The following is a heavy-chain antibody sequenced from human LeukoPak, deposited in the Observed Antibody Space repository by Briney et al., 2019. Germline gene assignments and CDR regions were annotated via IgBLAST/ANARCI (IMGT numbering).Heavy chain of an antibody. CDR1: GFTFSSYW. V-gene: IGHV3-7*01. Sequence: PGGSLRLSCAASGFTFSSYWMSWVRQAPGKGLEWVANIKQDGSEKYYVDSVKGRFTISRDNAKNSLYLQMNSLRAKDTAVYYCARDGVDTAMVFGMDVWGQGTTVTVSS. J-gene: IGHJ6*02. D-gene: IGHD5-18*01. CDR3: ARDGVDTAMVFGMDV. CDR2: IKQDGSEK.